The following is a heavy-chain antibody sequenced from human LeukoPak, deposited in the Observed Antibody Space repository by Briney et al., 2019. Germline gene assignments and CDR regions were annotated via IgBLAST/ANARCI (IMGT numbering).Heavy chain of an antibody. CDR2: INHSGST. Sequence: PSETLSLTCAVYGGSFSGYYWSWIRQPPGKGLEWIGEINHSGSTNYNPSLKSRVTISVDTSKNQFSLKLSSVTAADTAVYYCARARYSYGYSAFDIWGQGTMVTVSS. V-gene: IGHV4-34*01. CDR1: GGSFSGYY. J-gene: IGHJ3*02. CDR3: ARARYSYGYSAFDI. D-gene: IGHD5-18*01.